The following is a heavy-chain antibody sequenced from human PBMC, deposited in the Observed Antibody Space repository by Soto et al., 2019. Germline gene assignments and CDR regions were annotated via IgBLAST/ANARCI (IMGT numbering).Heavy chain of an antibody. CDR1: GFSLSTSGVG. CDR2: IYWDDDK. Sequence: QITLKESGPTLVKPTQTLTLTCTFSGFSLSTSGVGVGWIRQPPGKALEWLALIYWDDDKRYNPSLKSRLTITKDTSKTPVVLTITNMDPVDTASYYCAHRGTGVGTWYLDLWGRGTLVPVSS. J-gene: IGHJ2*01. CDR3: AHRGTGVGTWYLDL. D-gene: IGHD7-27*01. V-gene: IGHV2-5*02.